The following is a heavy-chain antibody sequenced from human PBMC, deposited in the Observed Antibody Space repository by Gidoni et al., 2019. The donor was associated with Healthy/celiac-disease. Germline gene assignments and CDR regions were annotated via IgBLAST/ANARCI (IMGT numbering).Heavy chain of an antibody. CDR2: INHSGST. CDR3: ARASGLRGFGGNSPSQFNYFDY. CDR1: GGSFSGYY. D-gene: IGHD2-21*02. Sequence: QVHLQQWGAGLFKPSETPSLTCAVYGGSFSGYYWTWIRQPPGKGLEWIGEINHSGSTNYNPSLKSRVTISVDTSKNQFSLKLSSVTAADTAVYYCARASGLRGFGGNSPSQFNYFDYWGQGTLVTVSS. V-gene: IGHV4-34*01. J-gene: IGHJ4*02.